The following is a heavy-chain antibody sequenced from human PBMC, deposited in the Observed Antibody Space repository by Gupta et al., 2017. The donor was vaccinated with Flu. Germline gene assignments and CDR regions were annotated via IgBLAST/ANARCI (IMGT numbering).Heavy chain of an antibody. CDR3: AKDMCDYGSGSSYFCGMDV. CDR1: GWTFEDES. V-gene: IGHV3-43*01. Sequence: GSRSVPCRATGWTFEDESMHWVREAPGKGLEWVSLISWDGGSTYYADSVKGRFTISRDNSKNSLYLQMNSLRTEDTALYYCAKDMCDYGSGSSYFCGMDVWGQGTTVTVSS. CDR2: ISWDGGST. D-gene: IGHD3-10*01. J-gene: IGHJ6*02.